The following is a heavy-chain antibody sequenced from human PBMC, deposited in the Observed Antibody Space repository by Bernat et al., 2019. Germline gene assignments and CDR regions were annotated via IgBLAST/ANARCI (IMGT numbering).Heavy chain of an antibody. V-gene: IGHV3-15*01. CDR3: TTENHIVVVVAATFEVDY. Sequence: EVQLVESGGGLVKPGGSLRLSCAASGFTFSNAWMSWVRQAPGKGLEWVGRIKSNTDGETTDYAAPVKGRFTISRDDSKNTLYLQMNSLKTEDTAVYYCTTENHIVVVVAATFEVDYWGQGTLVTVSS. CDR2: IKSNTDGETT. D-gene: IGHD2-15*01. J-gene: IGHJ4*02. CDR1: GFTFSNAW.